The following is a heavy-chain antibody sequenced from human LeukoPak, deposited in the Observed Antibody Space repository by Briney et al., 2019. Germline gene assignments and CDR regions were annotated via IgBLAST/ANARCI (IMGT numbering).Heavy chain of an antibody. J-gene: IGHJ6*02. V-gene: IGHV3-23*01. CDR3: AKVGSSGWYAMDV. D-gene: IGHD6-19*01. Sequence: GGSLRLSCTASGLTFTYYAMTWVRQAPGKGLEWVSLISGSGGSAKYADSVKGRFTISRDNPKNTLFLQMSSLRAEDTAIYYCAKVGSSGWYAMDVWGRGTSVTVS. CDR1: GLTFTYYA. CDR2: ISGSGGSA.